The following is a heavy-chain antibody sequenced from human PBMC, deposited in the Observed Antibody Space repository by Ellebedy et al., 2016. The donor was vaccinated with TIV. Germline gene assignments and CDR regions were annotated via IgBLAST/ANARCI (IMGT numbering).Heavy chain of an antibody. D-gene: IGHD6-13*01. J-gene: IGHJ4*02. CDR3: AKGWLGAGAGTDFDY. V-gene: IGHV3-23*01. CDR1: GFPFSSYA. Sequence: GGSLRLXCVASGFPFSSYAMSWVRQPPGKGLEWVSSISDSGGNTYYADSVRGRFTFSRDNSKNTLYLQMNSLRAEDTAVYYCAKGWLGAGAGTDFDYWGRGTLVTVSS. CDR2: ISDSGGNT.